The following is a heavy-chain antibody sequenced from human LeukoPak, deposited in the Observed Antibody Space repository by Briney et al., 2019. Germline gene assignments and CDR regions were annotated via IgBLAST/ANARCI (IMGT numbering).Heavy chain of an antibody. CDR2: INPNSGGT. Sequence: ASVKVSCKASGYTFTGYYMHWVRQAPGQGLEWMGWINPNSGGTNYAQKFQGWVTMTRDTSSSTAYMELSRLRSDDTAVYYCARDMGYCSGGSCPLFDYWGQGTLVTVSS. V-gene: IGHV1-2*04. CDR3: ARDMGYCSGGSCPLFDY. CDR1: GYTFTGYY. J-gene: IGHJ4*02. D-gene: IGHD2-15*01.